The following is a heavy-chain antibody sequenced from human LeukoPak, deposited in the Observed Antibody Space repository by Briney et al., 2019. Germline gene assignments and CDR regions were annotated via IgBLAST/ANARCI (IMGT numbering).Heavy chain of an antibody. D-gene: IGHD3-22*01. V-gene: IGHV3-64*04. J-gene: IGHJ3*02. Sequence: GGSLRLSCSASGFTFTNYVMYWVRQAPGKGLECVSGISSNGGNTYYADSVEGRFTISRDNSKNTLYLQMNSPRAEDTAVYYCARAGDYYDSSGYWGNACDIWGQGTKVTVSS. CDR1: GFTFTNYV. CDR2: ISSNGGNT. CDR3: ARAGDYYDSSGYWGNACDI.